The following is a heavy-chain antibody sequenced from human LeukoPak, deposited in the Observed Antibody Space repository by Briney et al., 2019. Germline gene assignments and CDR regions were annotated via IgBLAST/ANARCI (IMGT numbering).Heavy chain of an antibody. J-gene: IGHJ5*02. CDR2: IIPIFGTA. CDR3: ARFRRGTYGNWFGP. Sequence: SVKVSCKASGGTFSSYAISWVRQAPGQGLEWMGRIIPIFGTANYAQKFQGRVTITTDESTSTAYMELSSLRSEDTAVYYCARFRRGTYGNWFGPWGQGTLVTVSS. CDR1: GGTFSSYA. V-gene: IGHV1-69*05. D-gene: IGHD1-26*01.